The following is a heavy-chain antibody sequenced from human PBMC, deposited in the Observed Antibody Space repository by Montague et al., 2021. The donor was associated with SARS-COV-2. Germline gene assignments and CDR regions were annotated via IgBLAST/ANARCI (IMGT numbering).Heavy chain of an antibody. D-gene: IGHD2-15*01. CDR2: MSYSGGA. CDR3: ARHWWELLSRDYNYYDGMDV. J-gene: IGHJ6*02. Sequence: SETLSLTCTVSGGSISSETSYWGWIRQPPGKGLEWIGAMSYSGGAYYNPSLKSRVTISVDTSTNQFSLNLTSVTAADTSVYYCARHWWELLSRDYNYYDGMDVWGQGTMVTVSS. CDR1: GGSISSETSY. V-gene: IGHV4-39*01.